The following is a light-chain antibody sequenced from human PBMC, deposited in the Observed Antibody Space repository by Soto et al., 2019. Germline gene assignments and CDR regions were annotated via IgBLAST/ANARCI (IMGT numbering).Light chain of an antibody. V-gene: IGKV3-15*01. Sequence: EVVLTQSPGTLSVSPGERATLSCRTSQSVSSSLAWYQQKPGQAPSLLIYGASTRATGIPARFSGSGSGTEFTLTISSLQSEDFAVYYCQQYNNWPPITFGQGTRLEIK. CDR3: QQYNNWPPIT. CDR1: QSVSSS. J-gene: IGKJ5*01. CDR2: GAS.